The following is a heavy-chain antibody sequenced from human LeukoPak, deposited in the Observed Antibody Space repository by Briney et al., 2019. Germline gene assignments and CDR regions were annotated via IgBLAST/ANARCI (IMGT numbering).Heavy chain of an antibody. CDR2: IRFGGSNE. Sequence: PGGSLRLSCTGSGFTFSNYGIHWVRQAPGKGLEWVAFIRFGGSNEYYVDSVKGRFTISRDNSKNTLYLQMNSLRAEDTAVYYCARDEVAVGGMDVWGQGTTVTVSS. CDR3: ARDEVAVGGMDV. V-gene: IGHV3-30*02. CDR1: GFTFSNYG. J-gene: IGHJ6*02. D-gene: IGHD6-19*01.